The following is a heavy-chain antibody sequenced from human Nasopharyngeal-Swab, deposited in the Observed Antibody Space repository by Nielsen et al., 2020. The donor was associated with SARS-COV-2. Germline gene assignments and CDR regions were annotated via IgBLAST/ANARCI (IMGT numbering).Heavy chain of an antibody. CDR3: ARGQQWLLTPTYFDY. CDR1: GFTFSSYG. J-gene: IGHJ4*02. V-gene: IGHV3-30*03. Sequence: GGSLRLSCAASGFTFSSYGMHWVRQAPGKGLEWVAVISYDGGNKYYADSVKGRFTISRDNSKNTLYLQMNSLRAEDTAVYYCARGQQWLLTPTYFDYWGQGTLVTVSS. CDR2: ISYDGGNK. D-gene: IGHD6-19*01.